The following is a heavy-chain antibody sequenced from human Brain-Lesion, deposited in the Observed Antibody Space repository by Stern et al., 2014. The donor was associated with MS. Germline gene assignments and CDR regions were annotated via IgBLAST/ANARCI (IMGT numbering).Heavy chain of an antibody. D-gene: IGHD6-13*01. J-gene: IGHJ4*02. V-gene: IGHV4-4*02. Sequence: VQLLESGPGLVKPSGTLSLTCAVSGGSISSSNLWSWVRQSPGKGLEWIGESDHSGSTIYNPSLKSRVTGSVDKSKKRLSLNLRSVTAADTAVYFCARFPASRPHVFDSWGQGTLVTVSS. CDR3: ARFPASRPHVFDS. CDR1: GGSISSSNL. CDR2: SDHSGST.